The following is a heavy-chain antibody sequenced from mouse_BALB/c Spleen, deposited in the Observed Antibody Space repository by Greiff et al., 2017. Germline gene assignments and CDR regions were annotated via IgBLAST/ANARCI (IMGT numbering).Heavy chain of an antibody. CDR1: GFTFSDFY. Sequence: EVNVVESGGGLVQPGGSLRLSCATSGFTFSDFYMEWVRQPPGKRLEWIAASRNKANDYTTEYSASVKGRFIVSRDTSQSILYLQMNALRAEDTAIYYCARRGYRYYAMDYWGQGTSVTVSS. V-gene: IGHV7-1*02. J-gene: IGHJ4*01. CDR2: SRNKANDYTT. CDR3: ARRGYRYYAMDY. D-gene: IGHD2-14*01.